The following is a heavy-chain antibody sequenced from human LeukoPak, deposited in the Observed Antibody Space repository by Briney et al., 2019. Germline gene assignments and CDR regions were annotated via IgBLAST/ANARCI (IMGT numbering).Heavy chain of an antibody. CDR3: ARASHDYGDYSHFDY. Sequence: SETLSLTCAVSGGSISSRNWWSWVRQPPGKGLEWIGEIYHSGSTNYNPSLKTRVTISVDKSKNQFSLELSSVTAADTAVYYCARASHDYGDYSHFDYWGQGTLVTVSS. CDR2: IYHSGST. V-gene: IGHV4-4*02. J-gene: IGHJ4*02. D-gene: IGHD4-17*01. CDR1: GGSISSRNW.